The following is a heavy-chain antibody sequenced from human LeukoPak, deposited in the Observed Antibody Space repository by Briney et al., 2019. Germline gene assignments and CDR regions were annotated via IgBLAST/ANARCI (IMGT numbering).Heavy chain of an antibody. CDR3: ARGVRIAVAGYIDY. Sequence: GGSLRLSCAASGFTFSTYAMHWVRQAPGKGLEWVAAISYDGSNKNYADSVKGRFTISRDNSKNTLYLQMNSLRAEDTAVYYCARGVRIAVAGYIDYWGQGTLVTVSS. CDR2: ISYDGSNK. V-gene: IGHV3-30*04. J-gene: IGHJ4*02. D-gene: IGHD6-19*01. CDR1: GFTFSTYA.